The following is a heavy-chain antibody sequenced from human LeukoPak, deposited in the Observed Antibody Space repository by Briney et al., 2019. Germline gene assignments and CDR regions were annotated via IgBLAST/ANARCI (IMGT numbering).Heavy chain of an antibody. CDR2: INPNSGGT. Sequence: ASVKVSCKASGYTFTGYYMHWVRQAPGQGLEWMGWINPNSGGTNYAQKFQGRVTMTRDTSISTAYMELSRLRPDDTAVYYCARGPVGATPFDYWGQGTLVTVSS. CDR3: ARGPVGATPFDY. J-gene: IGHJ4*02. D-gene: IGHD1-26*01. V-gene: IGHV1-2*02. CDR1: GYTFTGYY.